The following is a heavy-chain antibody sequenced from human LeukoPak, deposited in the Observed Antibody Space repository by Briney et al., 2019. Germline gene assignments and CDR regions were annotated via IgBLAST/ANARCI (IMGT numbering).Heavy chain of an antibody. CDR2: IYPGDSDT. J-gene: IGHJ4*02. V-gene: IGHV5-51*01. Sequence: AGESLKISCKGSGYSFTSYWIGWVRQMPGKGLEWMGIIYPGDSDTRYSPSFQGQVTISADKSISTAYLQWSSLKASNTAMYYCARVIAAAGYYFDYWGQGTLVTVSS. D-gene: IGHD6-13*01. CDR1: GYSFTSYW. CDR3: ARVIAAAGYYFDY.